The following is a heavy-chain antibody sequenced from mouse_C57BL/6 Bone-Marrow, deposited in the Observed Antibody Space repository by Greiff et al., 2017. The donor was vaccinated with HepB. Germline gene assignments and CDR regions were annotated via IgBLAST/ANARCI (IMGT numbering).Heavy chain of an antibody. CDR1: GYTFTSYW. V-gene: IGHV1-69*01. CDR3: ARRGRYGNYVAY. J-gene: IGHJ3*01. Sequence: QVQLQQPGAELVMPGASVKLSCKASGYTFTSYWMHWVKQRPGQGLEWIGEIDPSDSYTNYNQKFKGKSTLTVDKSSSTAYMQLSSLTSEDSAVYYCARRGRYGNYVAYWGQGTLVTVSA. D-gene: IGHD2-10*02. CDR2: IDPSDSYT.